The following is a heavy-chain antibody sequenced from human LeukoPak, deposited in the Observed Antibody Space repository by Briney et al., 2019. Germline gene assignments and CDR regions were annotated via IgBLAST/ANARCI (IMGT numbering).Heavy chain of an antibody. CDR3: APGESSDY. D-gene: IGHD3-10*01. CDR1: GFTFDDYA. CDR2: ISWNSGSI. Sequence: PGGSLRLSCAASGFTFDDYAMHWVRQAPGKGLEWVSGISWNSGSIGYADSVKGRFTISRDNAENSLYLQMNSLRAEDTALYYCAPGESSDYWGQGTLVTVSS. V-gene: IGHV3-9*01. J-gene: IGHJ4*02.